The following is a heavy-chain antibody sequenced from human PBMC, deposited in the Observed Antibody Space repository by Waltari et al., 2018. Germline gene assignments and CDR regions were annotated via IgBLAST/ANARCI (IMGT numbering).Heavy chain of an antibody. Sequence: QVPLQQWGAGLLKPSEPLSLTCALYGWSFSGYYWSWIRQPPGKGLEWIGEINHSGSTNYNPSLKSRVTISVDTSKNQFSLKLSSVTAADTAVYYCARTYSSSLYYFDYWGQGTLVTVSS. CDR3: ARTYSSSLYYFDY. CDR2: INHSGST. V-gene: IGHV4-34*01. D-gene: IGHD6-13*01. CDR1: GWSFSGYY. J-gene: IGHJ4*02.